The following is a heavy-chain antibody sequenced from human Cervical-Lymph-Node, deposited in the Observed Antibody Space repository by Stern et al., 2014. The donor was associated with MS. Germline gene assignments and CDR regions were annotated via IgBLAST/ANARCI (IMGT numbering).Heavy chain of an antibody. D-gene: IGHD3-22*01. J-gene: IGHJ3*01. CDR1: GYSFSNHW. CDR2: IYPGDSDT. CDR3: ARQGNYHDSHAFDV. V-gene: IGHV5-51*01. Sequence: EVQLLESGAEVKKSGESLKISCKGGGYSFSNHWIAWVRQKPGKGLEWMGIIYPGDSDTRHNPSFEGQVSISVDKSSSTAYLQWSSLTDSDTAIYYCARQGNYHDSHAFDVWGQGTMVIVSS.